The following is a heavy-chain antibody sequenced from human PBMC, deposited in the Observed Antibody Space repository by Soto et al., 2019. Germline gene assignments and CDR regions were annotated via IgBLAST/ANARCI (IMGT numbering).Heavy chain of an antibody. Sequence: LSVTCTVSGDSISSGNKYWSWIRQPPGKGLEWIGYIFSSGTTYYNPSLKSRLTMSLDASQNQFSLKLNSLTDADTAVYFCARVPSPFDYYYAMDVWGQGTTVTVSS. CDR3: ARVPSPFDYYYAMDV. CDR1: GDSISSGNKY. CDR2: IFSSGTT. D-gene: IGHD3-16*01. J-gene: IGHJ6*02. V-gene: IGHV4-30-4*01.